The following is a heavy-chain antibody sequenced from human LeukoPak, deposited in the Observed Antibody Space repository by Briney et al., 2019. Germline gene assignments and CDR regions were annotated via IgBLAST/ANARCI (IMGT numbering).Heavy chain of an antibody. D-gene: IGHD6-6*01. J-gene: IGHJ4*02. CDR3: AKERYSSSSPNFDY. Sequence: PGGSLRLSCAASGFTFSSYAMSWVRQAPVKGLEWVSAISSSGGSTYYADSVKGRFTISRDNSKNTLYLQMNSLRAEDTAVYYCAKERYSSSSPNFDYWGQGTLVTVSS. CDR1: GFTFSSYA. V-gene: IGHV3-23*01. CDR2: ISSSGGST.